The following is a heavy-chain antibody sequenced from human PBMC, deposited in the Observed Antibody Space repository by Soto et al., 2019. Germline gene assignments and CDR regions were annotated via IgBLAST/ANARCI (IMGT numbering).Heavy chain of an antibody. D-gene: IGHD3-10*01. CDR1: GFTFSSYG. Sequence: QVQLVESGGGVAQPGRSLRLSCAASGFTFSSYGMYWVRQAPGKGLEWVARISYDGSNQFYGDSVKGRFTISRDNSKNTLYLQMNSLRSEDTAVYYCAKDTGADYWGQGTLVTVSS. CDR2: ISYDGSNQ. J-gene: IGHJ4*02. V-gene: IGHV3-30*18. CDR3: AKDTGADY.